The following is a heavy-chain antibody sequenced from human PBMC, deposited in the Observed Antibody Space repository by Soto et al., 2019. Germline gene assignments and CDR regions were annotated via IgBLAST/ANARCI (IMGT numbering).Heavy chain of an antibody. D-gene: IGHD5-12*01. CDR3: AKAGVEGPGYILSPDAFEI. CDR2: IIPMFGAA. V-gene: IGHV1-69*13. J-gene: IGHJ3*02. Sequence: AASVKVSCKASGGTFSNYAINWVRQAPGQGREWMGGIIPMFGAANYAQQFQGRVTITADGSTTTAYLELSSLRSEDTAVYYCAKAGVEGPGYILSPDAFEIWGQGTMVTVSS. CDR1: GGTFSNYA.